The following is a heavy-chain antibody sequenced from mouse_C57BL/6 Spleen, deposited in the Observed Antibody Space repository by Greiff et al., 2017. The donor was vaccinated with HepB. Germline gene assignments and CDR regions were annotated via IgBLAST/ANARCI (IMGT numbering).Heavy chain of an antibody. Sequence: VQLKHSGAELVRPGASVKLSCTASGFNIKDDYMHWVKQRPEQGLEWIGWIDPENGDTEYASKFQGKATITADTSSNTAYLQLSSLTSEDTAVYYCTTRYYGSSYVGLFAYWGQGTLVTVSA. V-gene: IGHV14-4*01. CDR2: IDPENGDT. CDR1: GFNIKDDY. J-gene: IGHJ3*01. CDR3: TTRYYGSSYVGLFAY. D-gene: IGHD1-1*01.